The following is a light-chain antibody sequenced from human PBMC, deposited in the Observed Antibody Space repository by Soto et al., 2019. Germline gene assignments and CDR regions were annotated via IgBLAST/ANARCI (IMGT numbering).Light chain of an antibody. CDR2: GTS. CDR1: QSVSSGY. CDR3: QQYGSSWYT. Sequence: EIVLTQSPGTLSLSPGERATLSCRASQSVSSGYLAWYQQKPGQAPRLLIYGTSSRATGIPDRFSGSASGTDFTLTISRLEPEDFAVYYCQQYGSSWYTFGQGTKLEIK. V-gene: IGKV3-20*01. J-gene: IGKJ2*01.